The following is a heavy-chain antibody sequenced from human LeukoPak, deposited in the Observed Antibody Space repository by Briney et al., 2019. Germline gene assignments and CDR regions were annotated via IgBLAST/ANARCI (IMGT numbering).Heavy chain of an antibody. Sequence: SETLSLTCAVYGGSFSGYYWSWIRQPPGKGLEWIGEINHSGSTNYNPSLKSRVTISVDTSKNQFSLKLSSVTAADTAVYYCAKGRTPGAFDIWGQGTMVTVSS. D-gene: IGHD1-14*01. J-gene: IGHJ3*02. CDR1: GGSFSGYY. V-gene: IGHV4-34*01. CDR3: AKGRTPGAFDI. CDR2: INHSGST.